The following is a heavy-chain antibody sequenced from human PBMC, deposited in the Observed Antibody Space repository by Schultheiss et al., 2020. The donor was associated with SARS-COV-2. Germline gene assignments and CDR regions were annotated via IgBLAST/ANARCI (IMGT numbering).Heavy chain of an antibody. CDR3: ARGALVVASSYYFDY. CDR2: IYHSGST. CDR1: GYSISSGYY. J-gene: IGHJ4*02. D-gene: IGHD2-15*01. Sequence: SETLSLTCTVSGYSISSGYYWGWIRQPPGKGLEWIGSIYHSGSTYYNPSLKSRVTISVDTSKNQFSLKLSSVTAADTAVYYCARGALVVASSYYFDYWAQGTLVTVSS. V-gene: IGHV4-38-2*02.